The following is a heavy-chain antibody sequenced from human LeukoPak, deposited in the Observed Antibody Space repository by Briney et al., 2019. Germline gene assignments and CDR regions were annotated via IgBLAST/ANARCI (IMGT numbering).Heavy chain of an antibody. CDR2: LSSDGSIK. D-gene: IGHD3-10*01. J-gene: IGHJ4*02. CDR3: ARGVLASYYRDVSADY. V-gene: IGHV3-30*04. Sequence: GGSLRLSCAASGFTFSNYAMHWVRQAPGKGLEWVAVLSSDGSIKYYADSVKGRFTISRDNSKNTLYLQMNSLRAEDTAVYYCARGVLASYYRDVSADYWGQGTLVTVSS. CDR1: GFTFSNYA.